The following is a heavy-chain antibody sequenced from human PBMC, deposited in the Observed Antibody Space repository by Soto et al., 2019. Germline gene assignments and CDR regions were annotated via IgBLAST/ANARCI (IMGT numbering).Heavy chain of an antibody. CDR3: ARDCGIRGPYGMDV. V-gene: IGHV4-59*12. Sequence: SETLSLTCTVSGGSINPYYCSWIRQPPGKGLEWIGYIYYSGSTKYNPSLKGRVTISVDTSKNQFSLKLSSVTAADTAVYYCARDCGIRGPYGMDVWGQGTTVTVSS. D-gene: IGHD3-10*01. CDR1: GGSINPYY. CDR2: IYYSGST. J-gene: IGHJ6*02.